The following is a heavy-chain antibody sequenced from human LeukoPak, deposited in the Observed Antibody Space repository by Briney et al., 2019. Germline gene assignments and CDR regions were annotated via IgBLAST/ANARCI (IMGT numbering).Heavy chain of an antibody. CDR2: ISVYNGNT. V-gene: IGHV1-18*01. D-gene: IGHD2-2*01. CDR3: ARGGGYCTSTSCYLGPWFDP. J-gene: IGHJ5*02. CDR1: GYNFKSYG. Sequence: GASVKVSCKASGYNFKSYGISWLRQAPGQGLEWMGWISVYNGNTKYAQKSQGRVTMTTDTSTSTAYIELRSLRSDDTAVYYCARGGGYCTSTSCYLGPWFDPWGQGTLVTVSS.